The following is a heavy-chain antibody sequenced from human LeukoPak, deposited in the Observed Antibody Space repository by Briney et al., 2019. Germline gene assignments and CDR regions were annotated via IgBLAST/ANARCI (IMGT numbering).Heavy chain of an antibody. J-gene: IGHJ4*02. CDR3: AKNNEGYSSGFDY. CDR2: ISWNSGSI. Sequence: GGSLRLSCAASGFTVSSNYMSWVRQAPGKGLEWVSGISWNSGSIGYADSVKGRFTISRDNAKNSLYLQMNSLRAEDTALYYCAKNNEGYSSGFDYWGQGTLVTVSS. D-gene: IGHD6-19*01. V-gene: IGHV3-9*01. CDR1: GFTVSSNY.